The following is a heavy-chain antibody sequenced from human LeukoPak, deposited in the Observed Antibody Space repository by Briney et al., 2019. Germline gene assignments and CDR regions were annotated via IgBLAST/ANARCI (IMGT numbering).Heavy chain of an antibody. CDR1: GGSISSRSYY. V-gene: IGHV4-39*01. CDR3: ARQRYYYDSSGYYFDY. Sequence: PSETLPLTCTVSGGSISSRSYYWGWIRQPPGKGLEWIGSFYYSGSTYYNPSLKSRVTISADTSKNQFSLKLNSVTAADTAVYYCARQRYYYDSSGYYFDYWGQGTLVTVSS. J-gene: IGHJ4*02. D-gene: IGHD3-22*01. CDR2: FYYSGST.